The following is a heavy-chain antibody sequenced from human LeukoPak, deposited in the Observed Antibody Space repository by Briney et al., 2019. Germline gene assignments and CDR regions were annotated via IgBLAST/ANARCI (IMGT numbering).Heavy chain of an antibody. Sequence: PGGTLRLSCAASAFTFRSYGMSWVRQAPGKGLEWVSGISGSGDSTYYADSVKGRFTISRDNAKNSLYLQMNSLRAEDTAVYYCARDRVTALADYWGQGTLVTVSS. CDR1: AFTFRSYG. D-gene: IGHD2-21*02. CDR2: ISGSGDST. V-gene: IGHV3-23*01. J-gene: IGHJ4*02. CDR3: ARDRVTALADY.